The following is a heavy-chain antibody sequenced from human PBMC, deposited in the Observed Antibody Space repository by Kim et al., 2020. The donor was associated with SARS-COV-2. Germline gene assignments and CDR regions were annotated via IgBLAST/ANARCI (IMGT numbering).Heavy chain of an antibody. CDR2: ISGSGGST. J-gene: IGHJ4*02. CDR1: GFTFSSYA. V-gene: IGHV3-23*01. CDR3: AKDKALRYFDWLLIDY. Sequence: GGSLRLSCAASGFTFSSYAMSWVRQAPGKGLEWVSAISGSGGSTYYADSVKGRFTISRDNSKNTLYLQMNSLRAEDTAVYYCAKDKALRYFDWLLIDYWGQGTLVTVSS. D-gene: IGHD3-9*01.